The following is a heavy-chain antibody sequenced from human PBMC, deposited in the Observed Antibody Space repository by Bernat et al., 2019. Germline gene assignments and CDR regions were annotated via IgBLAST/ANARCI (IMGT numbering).Heavy chain of an antibody. CDR1: AGSISSNNYF. J-gene: IGHJ3*02. D-gene: IGHD3-22*01. CDR3: ATPWRATYYYGSSGYYGWDAFDS. V-gene: IGHV4-39*01. CDR2: VYSSGST. Sequence: QVQLQESGPGLVKPSETLSLTCTVSAGSISSNNYFWGWIREPPGKGLEWIGSVYSSGSTYYNPSLKGRVTISVDTSKNQFSLRLSSVTAADTDVYYCATPWRATYYYGSSGYYGWDAFDSWGQGTMVTVSS.